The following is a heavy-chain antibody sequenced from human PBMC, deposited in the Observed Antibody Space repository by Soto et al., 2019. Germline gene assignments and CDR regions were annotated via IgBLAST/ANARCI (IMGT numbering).Heavy chain of an antibody. Sequence: GGSLRLSCAASGFTFSSYAMSWVRQAPGKGLEWVSAISGSGGSTYYADSVKGRFTISRDNSKNTLYLQMNSLRAEDTAVYYCAKDGSLGYDFWSGYSDYWGQGTLVTVSS. D-gene: IGHD3-3*01. CDR2: ISGSGGST. J-gene: IGHJ4*02. V-gene: IGHV3-23*01. CDR3: AKDGSLGYDFWSGYSDY. CDR1: GFTFSSYA.